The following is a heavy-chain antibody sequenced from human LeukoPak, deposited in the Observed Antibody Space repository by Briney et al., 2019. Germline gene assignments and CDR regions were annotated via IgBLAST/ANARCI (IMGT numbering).Heavy chain of an antibody. CDR1: GGSVSSGSYY. J-gene: IGHJ5*02. Sequence: PSETLSLTCTVSGGSVSSGSYYWSWIRQPPGKGLEWIGNIYYSGSTNYNPSLKSRVTISVDTSKNQFSLKLSSVTAADTAVYYCARAGWSYYDFWSGYSPLQFDPWGQGTLVTVSS. CDR2: IYYSGST. V-gene: IGHV4-61*01. D-gene: IGHD3-3*01. CDR3: ARAGWSYYDFWSGYSPLQFDP.